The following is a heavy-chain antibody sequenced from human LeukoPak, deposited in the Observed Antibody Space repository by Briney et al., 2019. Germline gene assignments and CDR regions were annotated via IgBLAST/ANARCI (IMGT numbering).Heavy chain of an antibody. CDR3: ARHRSKWLQSSFDY. CDR1: GGSINSSSYY. CDR2: IFYSGNT. V-gene: IGHV4-39*01. J-gene: IGHJ4*02. D-gene: IGHD5-24*01. Sequence: SETLSLTCTVSGGSINSSSYYWGWIRQPPGKGLEWIGSIFYSGNTYDNPSLKSRVTTSVDTSKNQFSLKLNSVTAADTAVYYCARHRSKWLQSSFDYWGQGALVTVSS.